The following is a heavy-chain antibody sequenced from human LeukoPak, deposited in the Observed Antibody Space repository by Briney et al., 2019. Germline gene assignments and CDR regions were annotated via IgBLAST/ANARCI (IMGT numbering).Heavy chain of an antibody. CDR3: AKDGSGIIWQLYFDY. J-gene: IGHJ4*02. CDR2: ISGSGGST. Sequence: GGSLRLSCAASGFTFSSYAMSWVRQAPGKGLEWVSAISGSGGSTYYADSVKGRFTISRYNSKNTLYLQMNSLRAQHTAVYFCAKDGSGIIWQLYFDYWGQGTLVTVSS. CDR1: GFTFSSYA. V-gene: IGHV3-23*01. D-gene: IGHD3-10*01.